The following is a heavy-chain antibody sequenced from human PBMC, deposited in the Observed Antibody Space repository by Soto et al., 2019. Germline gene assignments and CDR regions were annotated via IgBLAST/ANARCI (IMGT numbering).Heavy chain of an antibody. CDR1: GFTFSSST. V-gene: IGHV3-23*01. CDR3: AKETYYYYGMDV. Sequence: GGSLRLSCAASGFTFSSSTMNWVRQAPGKGLEWVSAIIDSGGYTYYADSVKGRFTNSRDNSKNTLYLQMNSLRAEDTALYYCAKETYYYYGMDVWGQGTTVTVSS. CDR2: IIDSGGYT. J-gene: IGHJ6*02.